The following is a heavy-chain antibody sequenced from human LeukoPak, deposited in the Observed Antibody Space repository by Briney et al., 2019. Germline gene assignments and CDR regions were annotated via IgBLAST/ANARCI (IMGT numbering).Heavy chain of an antibody. CDR3: TTSHPPSGPDPDLNYYYYYGMDV. J-gene: IGHJ6*02. V-gene: IGHV1-24*01. CDR1: GYTLTELS. Sequence: ASVKVSCKVSGYTLTELSMHWVRQAPGKGLEWMGGFDPEDGETIYAQKFQGRDTMTEDTSTDTAYMELSRLRSEDTAVYYCTTSHPPSGPDPDLNYYYYYGMDVWGQGTTVTVSS. D-gene: IGHD1-14*01. CDR2: FDPEDGET.